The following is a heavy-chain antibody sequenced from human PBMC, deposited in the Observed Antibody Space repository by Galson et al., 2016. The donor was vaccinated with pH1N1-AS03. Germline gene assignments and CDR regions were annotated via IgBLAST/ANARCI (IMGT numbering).Heavy chain of an antibody. CDR1: GFTFNSYA. D-gene: IGHD5-18*01. V-gene: IGHV3-23*01. CDR2: IRGDGGST. Sequence: SLRLSCAASGFTFNSYAMYWVRRAPGKGLEWVSSIRGDGGSTYYADSVKGRFTISRDNSKNTLYLQMNSLRAEDTAVYYCATARGSTYGFFDYWGQGTLATVS. CDR3: ATARGSTYGFFDY. J-gene: IGHJ4*02.